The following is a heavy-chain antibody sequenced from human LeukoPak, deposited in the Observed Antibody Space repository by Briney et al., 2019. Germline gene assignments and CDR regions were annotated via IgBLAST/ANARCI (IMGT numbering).Heavy chain of an antibody. Sequence: ASVKVSCKASGYTFTSYGISWVRQAPGQGLEWMGWISAYNGNTNYAQKLQGRVTMTTDTFTSTAYMELRSLRSDDTAVYYCARAPLLGPAAILWFDPWGQGTLVTVSS. CDR1: GYTFTSYG. V-gene: IGHV1-18*01. CDR2: ISAYNGNT. D-gene: IGHD2-2*02. J-gene: IGHJ5*02. CDR3: ARAPLLGPAAILWFDP.